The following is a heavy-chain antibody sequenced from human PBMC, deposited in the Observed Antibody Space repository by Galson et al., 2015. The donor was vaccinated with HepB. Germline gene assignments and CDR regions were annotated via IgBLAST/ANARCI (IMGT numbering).Heavy chain of an antibody. V-gene: IGHV5-51*01. CDR3: ARHRTLTLGELLVVFDI. J-gene: IGHJ3*02. CDR1: GYRFTSYW. D-gene: IGHD3-10*01. Sequence: QSGAEVKKPGESLKISCKGSGYRFTSYWIGWVRQMPGKGLEWMGIIYPGDSDTRYSPSFQGQVTISADKSISTAYLQWSSLKASDTAMYYCARHRTLTLGELLVVFDIWGQGTMVTVSS. CDR2: IYPGDSDT.